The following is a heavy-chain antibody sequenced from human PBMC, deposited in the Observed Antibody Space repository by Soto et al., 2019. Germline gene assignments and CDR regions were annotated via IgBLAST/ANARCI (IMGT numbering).Heavy chain of an antibody. D-gene: IGHD5-18*01. CDR1: GYSFTSYW. J-gene: IGHJ6*02. V-gene: IGHV5-10-1*01. CDR3: ARQGYSYGYVYYYGMDV. CDR2: IDPSDSYT. Sequence: GESQKISCKGSGYSFTSYWISWVRQMPGKGLEWMGRIDPSDSYTNYSPSFQGHVTISADKSISTAYLQWSSLKASDTAMYYCARQGYSYGYVYYYGMDVWGQGTTVTVSS.